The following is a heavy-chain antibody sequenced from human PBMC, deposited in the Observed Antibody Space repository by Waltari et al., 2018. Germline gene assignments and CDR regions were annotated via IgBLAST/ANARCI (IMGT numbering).Heavy chain of an antibody. V-gene: IGHV4-39*02. CDR1: GDSITSSNYY. Sequence: QLQLQESGPRLVKPSETLSLTCSVSGDSITSSNYYWAWIRQPPGKGLDWIGIVYYTGSTSYKASLKRRVTISVDTSKNYFSLSLTSVTATDTAIYFCARTFMVRTIRSRGWFDPWGQGTLVTVSS. CDR3: ARTFMVRTIRSRGWFDP. D-gene: IGHD3-10*01. CDR2: VYYTGST. J-gene: IGHJ5*02.